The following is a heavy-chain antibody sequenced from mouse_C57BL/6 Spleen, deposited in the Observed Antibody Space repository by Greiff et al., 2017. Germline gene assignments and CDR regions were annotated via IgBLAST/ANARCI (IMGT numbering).Heavy chain of an antibody. CDR2: IHPNSGST. J-gene: IGHJ4*01. V-gene: IGHV1-64*01. Sequence: QVQLQQPGAELVKPGASVKLSCKASGYTFTSYWMHWVKQRPGQGLEWIGMIHPNSGSTNYNEKFKSKATLTVDKSSSTAYMQLSSLTSEDSAVYYCADTRVVAYYYAMDYWGQGTSVTVSS. D-gene: IGHD1-1*01. CDR3: ADTRVVAYYYAMDY. CDR1: GYTFTSYW.